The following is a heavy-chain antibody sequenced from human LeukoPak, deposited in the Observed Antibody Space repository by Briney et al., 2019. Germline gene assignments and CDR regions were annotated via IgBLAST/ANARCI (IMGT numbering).Heavy chain of an antibody. D-gene: IGHD5/OR15-5a*01. J-gene: IGHJ6*03. CDR1: GFTFSSYG. V-gene: IGHV3-30*02. Sequence: GGSLRLSCAASGFTFSSYGMHWVRQAPGKGLEWVAFIRYDGSNKYYADSVKGRFTISRDNSKNTLYLQMNSLRAEDTAVYYCAKDWAGLHHYYYYYMDVWGKGTTVTVSS. CDR2: IRYDGSNK. CDR3: AKDWAGLHHYYYYYMDV.